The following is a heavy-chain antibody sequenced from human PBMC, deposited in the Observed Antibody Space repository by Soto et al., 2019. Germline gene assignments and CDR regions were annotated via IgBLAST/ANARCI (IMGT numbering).Heavy chain of an antibody. CDR2: ISYDGTYK. J-gene: IGHJ4*02. V-gene: IGHV3-30-3*01. CDR1: AFTFRSYA. Sequence: QVQLVESGGGGVQPGRSLRLSCAASAFTFRSYAMHWVRQAPGKGLEWVAVISYDGTYKYYADSGKGRFTISRDNSKNTLYLQMSSLRPEDTAVYYFDYWGQGSLVTVSS. CDR3: DY.